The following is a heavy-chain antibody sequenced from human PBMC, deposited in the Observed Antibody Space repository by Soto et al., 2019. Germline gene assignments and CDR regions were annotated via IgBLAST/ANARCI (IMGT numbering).Heavy chain of an antibody. CDR3: ARDQYDFRSGSYYYAMEA. CDR1: WGSGVGEGGY. J-gene: IGHJ6*02. Sequence: SGPLSGSKSVSWGSGVGEGGYWIWIRQTPGKGLEWIVYIYYTVSTNYNPSLKGRVTMSVDTSRDQVSLRLRSVTRADTAVYYCARDQYDFRSGSYYYAMEAWRQGTKVTVSS. V-gene: IGHV4-61*08. CDR2: IYYTVST. D-gene: IGHD3-3*01.